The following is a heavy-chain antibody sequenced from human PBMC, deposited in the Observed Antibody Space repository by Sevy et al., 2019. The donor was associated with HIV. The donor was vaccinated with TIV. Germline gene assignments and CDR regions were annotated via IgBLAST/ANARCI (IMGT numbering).Heavy chain of an antibody. J-gene: IGHJ4*02. Sequence: GGSLRLSCAASGFTFSSYSMNWVRQAPGKGLEWVSYISSSSSTIYYADSVKGRFTISRDNAKNSLYLQMNSLRAEDTAVYYCARDGSGVDYWGQGTLVTVSS. V-gene: IGHV3-48*01. CDR2: ISSSSSTI. CDR1: GFTFSSYS. CDR3: ARDGSGVDY. D-gene: IGHD5-12*01.